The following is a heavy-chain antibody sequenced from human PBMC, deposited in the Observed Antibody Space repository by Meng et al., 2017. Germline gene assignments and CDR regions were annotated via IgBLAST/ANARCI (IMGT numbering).Heavy chain of an antibody. CDR1: GFTFDDYG. Sequence: GESLKISCAASGFTFDDYGMSWVRQAPGKGLEWVSGINRNGGSTGYADSVKGRFTISRDNAKNSLYLQMNSLRAEDTALYYCARAILTGYYYFDYWGQGTLVTVSS. V-gene: IGHV3-20*04. J-gene: IGHJ4*02. CDR2: INRNGGST. D-gene: IGHD3-9*01. CDR3: ARAILTGYYYFDY.